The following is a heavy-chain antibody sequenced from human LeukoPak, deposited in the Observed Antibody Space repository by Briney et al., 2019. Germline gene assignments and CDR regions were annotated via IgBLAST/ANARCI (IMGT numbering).Heavy chain of an antibody. Sequence: PGGSLRLSCAASGFTFSSYWMHWVRQAPGKGLVWVSRINSDGSSTSYTDSVKGRFTISRDNAKNTLYLQMNSLRAEDTAVYYCARGGVNWGYWYFDLWGRGTLVTVSS. CDR3: ARGGVNWGYWYFDL. D-gene: IGHD7-27*01. V-gene: IGHV3-74*01. CDR2: INSDGSST. CDR1: GFTFSSYW. J-gene: IGHJ2*01.